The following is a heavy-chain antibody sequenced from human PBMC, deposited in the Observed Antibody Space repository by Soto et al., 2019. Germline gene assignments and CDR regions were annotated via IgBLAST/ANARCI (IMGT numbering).Heavy chain of an antibody. Sequence: GGSLRLSCAASGFTFDDYTMHWVRQAPGKGLEWVSLISWDGGSTYYADSVKGRFTISRDNSKNSLYLQMNSLRTEDTALYYCAKEYYDFWSGYSSGYYGMDVWGQGTTVTVSS. D-gene: IGHD3-3*01. CDR2: ISWDGGST. J-gene: IGHJ6*02. CDR1: GFTFDDYT. V-gene: IGHV3-43*01. CDR3: AKEYYDFWSGYSSGYYGMDV.